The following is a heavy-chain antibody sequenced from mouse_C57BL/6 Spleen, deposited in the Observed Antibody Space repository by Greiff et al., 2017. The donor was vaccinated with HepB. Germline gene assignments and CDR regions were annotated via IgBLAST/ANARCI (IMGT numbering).Heavy chain of an antibody. CDR1: GFTFSSYA. CDR2: ISSGGDYI. CDR3: TRDRDYGSTLFAY. Sequence: DVKLQESGEGLVKPGGSLKLSCAASGFTFSSYAMSWVRQTPEKRLEWVAYISSGGDYIYYADTVKGRFTISRDNARNTLYLQMSSLKSEDTAMYYCTRDRDYGSTLFAYWGQGTLVTVSA. D-gene: IGHD1-1*01. J-gene: IGHJ3*01. V-gene: IGHV5-9-1*02.